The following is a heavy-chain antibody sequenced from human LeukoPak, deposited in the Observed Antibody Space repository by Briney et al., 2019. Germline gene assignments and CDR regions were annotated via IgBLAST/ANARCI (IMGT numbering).Heavy chain of an antibody. Sequence: SETLSLTCAVYGGSFSGYYWSWIRQPPGKGLEWIGEINHSGSTNYNPSLKSRVTISVDTSKNPFSLKLSSVTAADTAVYCCARAGLPNTDFDYWGQGTLVTVSS. V-gene: IGHV4-34*01. D-gene: IGHD3-16*01. CDR3: ARAGLPNTDFDY. CDR1: GGSFSGYY. J-gene: IGHJ4*02. CDR2: INHSGST.